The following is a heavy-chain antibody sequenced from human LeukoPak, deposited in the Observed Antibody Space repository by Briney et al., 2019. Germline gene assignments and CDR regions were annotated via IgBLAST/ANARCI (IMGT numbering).Heavy chain of an antibody. V-gene: IGHV3-11*04. CDR3: ARDSPLYYYDSSGYWNWFDP. CDR1: GFTFSDYY. CDR2: ISSSSSTI. J-gene: IGHJ5*02. D-gene: IGHD3-22*01. Sequence: GGSLRLSCAASGFTFSDYYMSWIRQAPGKGLEWVSYISSSSSTIYYADSVKGRFTISRDNAKNSLYLQMNSLRDEDTAVYYCARDSPLYYYDSSGYWNWFDPWGQGTLVTVSS.